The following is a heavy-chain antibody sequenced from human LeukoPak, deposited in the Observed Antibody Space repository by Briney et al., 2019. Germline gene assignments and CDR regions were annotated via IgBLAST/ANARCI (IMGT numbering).Heavy chain of an antibody. D-gene: IGHD4-17*01. CDR3: ARDIFHWGDYGDSFDY. J-gene: IGHJ4*02. CDR2: ISAYNGNT. Sequence: ASVKVSCKASGYTFTSYGISWVRQAPGQGLEWMGWISAYNGNTNYAQKLQGRVTMTTDTSTSTAYMELGSLRSDDTAVYYCARDIFHWGDYGDSFDYWGQGTLVTVSS. V-gene: IGHV1-18*01. CDR1: GYTFTSYG.